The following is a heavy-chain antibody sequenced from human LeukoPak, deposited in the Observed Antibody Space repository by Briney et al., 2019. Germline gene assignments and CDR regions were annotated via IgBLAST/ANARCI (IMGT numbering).Heavy chain of an antibody. CDR1: GGSFSGYY. D-gene: IGHD3-10*01. J-gene: IGHJ6*03. Sequence: PSETLSLTCAVYGGSFSGYYWSWIRQPPGKGLEWIGEINHSGSTNYNPSLKSRVTISVDTSKNQFSLKLSSVTAADTAVYYCARVRYYYGSGSYEADYYYYMDVWGKGTTVTISS. CDR3: ARVRYYYGSGSYEADYYYYMDV. CDR2: INHSGST. V-gene: IGHV4-34*01.